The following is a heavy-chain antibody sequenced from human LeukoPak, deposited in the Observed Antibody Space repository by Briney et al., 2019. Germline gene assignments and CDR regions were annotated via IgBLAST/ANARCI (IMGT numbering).Heavy chain of an antibody. CDR2: ISYDGSNK. CDR3: AKIMGSSSPGFDY. J-gene: IGHJ4*02. CDR1: GFNFSSYG. Sequence: PGETLRLSCAASGFNFSSYGMHWVRQAPGKGLEWVAVISYDGSNKYYADSVKGRFTISRDNSKNTLYLRMNSLRAEDTAVYYCAKIMGSSSPGFDYWGQGTLVTVSS. V-gene: IGHV3-30*18. D-gene: IGHD6-6*01.